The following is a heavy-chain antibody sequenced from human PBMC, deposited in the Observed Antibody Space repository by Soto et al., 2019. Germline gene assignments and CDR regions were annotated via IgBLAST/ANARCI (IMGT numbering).Heavy chain of an antibody. CDR3: ARGRTIFGVVAYYYYYMDV. Sequence: GGSLRLSCAASGFTFSSYWMSWVRQAPGKGLEWVANIRQDGSEKYYVDSVKGRFTISRDNAKNSLYLQMNSLRAEDTAVYYCARGRTIFGVVAYYYYYMDVWGKGTTVTVSS. J-gene: IGHJ6*03. V-gene: IGHV3-7*01. D-gene: IGHD3-3*01. CDR1: GFTFSSYW. CDR2: IRQDGSEK.